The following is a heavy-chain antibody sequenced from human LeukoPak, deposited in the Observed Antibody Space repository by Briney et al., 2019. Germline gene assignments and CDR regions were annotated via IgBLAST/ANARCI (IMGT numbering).Heavy chain of an antibody. V-gene: IGHV3-53*05. CDR3: ARPLLLYSEYFQH. D-gene: IGHD2-8*01. J-gene: IGHJ1*01. CDR2: IYSGGST. Sequence: PGGSLRLSCAASGFTVSSNYMSWVRQAPGKGLEWVSVIYSGGSTYYADSVKGRFTISRDNSKNTLYLQMNSLRAEDTAVYYCARPLLLYSEYFQHWGQGTLVTVSS. CDR1: GFTVSSNY.